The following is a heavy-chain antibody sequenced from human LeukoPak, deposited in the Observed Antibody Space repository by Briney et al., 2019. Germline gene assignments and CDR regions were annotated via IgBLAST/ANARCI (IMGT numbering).Heavy chain of an antibody. D-gene: IGHD5-24*01. V-gene: IGHV1-18*01. Sequence: ASVKVSCKASGYTFTSYGISWVRQAPGQGLEWMGWISAYNGSTNYAQKLQGRVTMTTDTSTSTAYMELRSLRSDDTAVYYCARVEGDGYNYLFDYWGQGTLVTVSS. CDR2: ISAYNGST. CDR1: GYTFTSYG. J-gene: IGHJ4*02. CDR3: ARVEGDGYNYLFDY.